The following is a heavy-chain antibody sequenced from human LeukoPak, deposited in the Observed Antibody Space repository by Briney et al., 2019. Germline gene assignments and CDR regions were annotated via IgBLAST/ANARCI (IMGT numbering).Heavy chain of an antibody. CDR1: GYSISSGYY. V-gene: IGHV4-38-2*01. CDR3: ARVNPPAAIFLRPSNWFDP. J-gene: IGHJ5*02. CDR2: IYHSGST. D-gene: IGHD2-2*01. Sequence: SETLSLTCAVSGYSISSGYYWGWIRQPPGKGLEWIGSIYHSGSTYYNPSLRSRVTISVDTSKNQFPLKLSSVTAADTAVYYCARVNPPAAIFLRPSNWFDPWGQGTLVTVSS.